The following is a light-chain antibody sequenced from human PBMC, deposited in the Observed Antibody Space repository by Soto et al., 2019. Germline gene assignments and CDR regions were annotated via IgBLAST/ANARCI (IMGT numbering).Light chain of an antibody. J-gene: IGKJ1*01. CDR3: QQYDTYWT. CDR1: QSISDW. V-gene: IGKV1-5*01. Sequence: DIQITQSASTLSASVGDRVTITCRASQSISDWLAWYQQKPGRAPRLLIYDASSLESGVPSRFSGSGYGTEFTLTISSLQPDDFATYYCQQYDTYWTFGQGTKVDI. CDR2: DAS.